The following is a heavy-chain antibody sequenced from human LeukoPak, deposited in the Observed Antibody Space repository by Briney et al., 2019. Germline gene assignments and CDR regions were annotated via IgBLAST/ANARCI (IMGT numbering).Heavy chain of an antibody. J-gene: IGHJ4*02. D-gene: IGHD2-15*01. Sequence: GGSLRLSCAASGFTFSDYYMSWIRQAPGKGLEWVSYISSSGSTIYYADSVKGRFTISRDNSKNTLYLQMNSLRAEDTAVYYCANRYCSGGSCYSAGLYFDYWGQGTLVTVSS. CDR1: GFTFSDYY. CDR2: ISSSGSTI. CDR3: ANRYCSGGSCYSAGLYFDY. V-gene: IGHV3-11*01.